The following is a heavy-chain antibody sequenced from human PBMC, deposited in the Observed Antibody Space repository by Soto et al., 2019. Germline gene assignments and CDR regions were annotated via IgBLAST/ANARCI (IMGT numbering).Heavy chain of an antibody. Sequence: EVQLAESGGTLVQPGGSLRLSCAVSGFTFSGYWMSWVRQAPGKGLEWVAILNNDGSQTNYVDSVRGRFSISRDNTKNSLYLQMNSLRVEDMAVYFCARGGGHNLEYWGQGALVTVYS. CDR1: GFTFSGYW. CDR3: ARGGGHNLEY. CDR2: LNNDGSQT. J-gene: IGHJ4*02. D-gene: IGHD1-1*01. V-gene: IGHV3-7*04.